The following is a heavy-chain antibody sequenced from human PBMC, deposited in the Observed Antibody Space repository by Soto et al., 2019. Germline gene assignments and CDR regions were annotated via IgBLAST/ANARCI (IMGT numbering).Heavy chain of an antibody. CDR2: TIPISGTA. V-gene: IGHV1-69*01. CDR1: GGTFSSYA. Sequence: QVQLVQSGAEVKKPGSSVKVSCKASGGTFSSYAITWVRQAPGQGLEWMGGTIPISGTANYAQKFQGRVTITADESTSTAYIELRSLRSEDTAVYYCARSQGSSTSLENDYDYYYGMEVWGKGTTVTVSS. D-gene: IGHD2-2*01. J-gene: IGHJ6*04. CDR3: ARSQGSSTSLENDYDYYYGMEV.